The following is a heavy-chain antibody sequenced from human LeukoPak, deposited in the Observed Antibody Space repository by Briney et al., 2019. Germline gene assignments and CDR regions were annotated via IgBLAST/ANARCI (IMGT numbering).Heavy chain of an antibody. Sequence: ASVTVSCKASANTFTGYYMHWVRQAPGQGLEWMGWINPNRGGTNYAQKFHGRVTMTRDTSISTAYMQLNRLTSDDTAVYYCARLGSSDIWGQGTMVSVSS. CDR2: INPNRGGT. V-gene: IGHV1-2*02. CDR3: ARLGSSDI. CDR1: ANTFTGYY. J-gene: IGHJ3*02. D-gene: IGHD3-16*01.